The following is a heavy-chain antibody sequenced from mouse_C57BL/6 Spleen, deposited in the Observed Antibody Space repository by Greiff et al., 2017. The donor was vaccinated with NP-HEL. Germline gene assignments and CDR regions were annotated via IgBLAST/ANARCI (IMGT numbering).Heavy chain of an antibody. CDR2: IDPSDSET. D-gene: IGHD2-3*01. CDR1: GYTFTSYW. V-gene: IGHV1-52*01. J-gene: IGHJ1*03. CDR3: ARKVTRDWYFDV. Sequence: QVQLQQPGAELVRPGSSVKLSCKASGYTFTSYWMHWVKQRPIQGLEWIGNIDPSDSETHYNQKFKDKATLTVDKSSSIAYMQLSSLTSEDSAVYYCARKVTRDWYFDVWGTGTTVTVSS.